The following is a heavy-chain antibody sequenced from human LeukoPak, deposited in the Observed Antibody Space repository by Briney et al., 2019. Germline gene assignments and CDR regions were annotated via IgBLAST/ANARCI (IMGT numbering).Heavy chain of an antibody. V-gene: IGHV4-34*01. CDR2: INHSGST. CDR3: SGHYAYYFDY. Sequence: SETLSLTCAVYGGSFSGYYWSWIRQPPGKGLEWIGEINHSGSTNYNPSLKSRVTISVDTSKNQFSLKLSSVTAADTTVLYCSGHYAYYFDYWGQATLVTVSS. CDR1: GGSFSGYY. D-gene: IGHD2-2*01. J-gene: IGHJ4*02.